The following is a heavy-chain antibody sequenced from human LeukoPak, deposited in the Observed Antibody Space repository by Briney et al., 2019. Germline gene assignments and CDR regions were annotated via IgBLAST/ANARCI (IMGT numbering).Heavy chain of an antibody. CDR1: GYTFTGYY. CDR2: SNANRGDK. Sequence: GASVKVSCKASGYTFTGYYMHGVGQARGKGGEGMGWSNANRGDKNYVQKFQGRVTKNRDTSISTAYMELSRLRSDDTAVYYCAREVVPAATFPWGQGTLVTVSS. D-gene: IGHD2-2*01. CDR3: AREVVPAATFP. V-gene: IGHV1-2*02. J-gene: IGHJ5*02.